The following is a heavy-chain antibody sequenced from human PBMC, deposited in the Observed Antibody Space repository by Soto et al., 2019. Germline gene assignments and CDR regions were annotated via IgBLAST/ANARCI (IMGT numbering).Heavy chain of an antibody. D-gene: IGHD6-19*01. Sequence: SPPTLGNPTQTLTLTCTFSGVSLSTTRMCVSWIRQPPGKALEWLARIDWDDDKYYSTSLKTRLTISKDTSKNQVVLTMTNMGPVDTATYYCARIRDGYSSGWTFDFWGQRTLVTVSS. CDR2: IDWDDDK. J-gene: IGHJ4*02. CDR1: GVSLSTTRMC. V-gene: IGHV2-70*11. CDR3: ARIRDGYSSGWTFDF.